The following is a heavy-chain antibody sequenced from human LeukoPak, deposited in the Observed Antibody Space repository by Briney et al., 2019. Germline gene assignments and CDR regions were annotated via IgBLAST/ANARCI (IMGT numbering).Heavy chain of an antibody. CDR3: TIGLGKTDTDY. J-gene: IGHJ4*02. Sequence: GGSLRLSCAAPGFTLSNAWMSWVRQAPRMVLESVARIKTKSQLGTTDYAAPVKGRFAISRDDSEDRLYLQMNSLKSEDTAVNYCTIGLGKTDTDYWGQGTLVTVSS. V-gene: IGHV3-15*05. CDR1: GFTLSNAW. D-gene: IGHD1-14*01. CDR2: IKTKSQLGTT.